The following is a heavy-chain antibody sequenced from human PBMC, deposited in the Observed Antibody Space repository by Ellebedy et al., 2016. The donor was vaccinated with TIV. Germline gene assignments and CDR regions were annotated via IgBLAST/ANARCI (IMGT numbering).Heavy chain of an antibody. D-gene: IGHD5-18*01. CDR3: ARNTPMAEYFDY. V-gene: IGHV1-18*01. Sequence: AASVKVSCKASGYTFTSYGISWVRQAPGQGLEWMGWISAYNGNTNYAQKLQGRVTMTTDTSTSAAYMELRSLRSDDTAVYYCARNTPMAEYFDYWGQGTLVTVSS. CDR2: ISAYNGNT. CDR1: GYTFTSYG. J-gene: IGHJ4*02.